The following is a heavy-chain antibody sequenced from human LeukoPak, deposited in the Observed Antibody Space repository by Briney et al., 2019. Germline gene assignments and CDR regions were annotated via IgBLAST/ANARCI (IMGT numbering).Heavy chain of an antibody. CDR1: GYTFTSYG. CDR2: INPNSGGT. CDR3: ARGLRGWFGEFYYYYMDV. Sequence: ASVKVSCKASGYTFTSYGISWVRQAPGQGLEWMGWINPNSGGTNYAQKFQGRVTMTRDTSISTAYMELSRLRSDDTAVYYCARGLRGWFGEFYYYYMDVWGKGTTVTISS. D-gene: IGHD3-10*01. J-gene: IGHJ6*03. V-gene: IGHV1-2*02.